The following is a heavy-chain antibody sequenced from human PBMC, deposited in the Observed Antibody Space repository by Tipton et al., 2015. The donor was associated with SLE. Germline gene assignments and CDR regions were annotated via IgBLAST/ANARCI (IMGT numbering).Heavy chain of an antibody. V-gene: IGHV4-30-2*01. CDR2: INHSGST. D-gene: IGHD2-21*01. CDR3: ARDSPPLFHQFGAYDI. Sequence: TLSLTCAVSGGSISSGGYSWSWIRQPPGKGLEWIGEINHSGSTNYNPSLKSRVTISVDTSKNQFSLKLRSVTAADTAVYYCARDSPPLFHQFGAYDIWGQGTMVTVSS. J-gene: IGHJ3*02. CDR1: GGSISSGGYS.